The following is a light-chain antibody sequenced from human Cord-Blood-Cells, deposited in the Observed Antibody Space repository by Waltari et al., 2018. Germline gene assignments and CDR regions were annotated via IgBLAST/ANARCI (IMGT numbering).Light chain of an antibody. CDR1: QLGDKY. V-gene: IGLV3-1*01. Sequence: SYELTQPPSVSVSPGQTASIHCSGAQLGDKYACWYQQKPGQSPVLVIYQDSKRPSGIPERFSGSNSGNTATLTISGTQAMDEADYYCQAWDSSTAVVFGGGTKLTVL. J-gene: IGLJ2*01. CDR3: QAWDSSTAVV. CDR2: QDS.